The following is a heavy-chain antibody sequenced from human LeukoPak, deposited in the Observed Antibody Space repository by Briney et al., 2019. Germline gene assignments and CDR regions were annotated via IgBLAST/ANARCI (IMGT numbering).Heavy chain of an antibody. V-gene: IGHV3-23*01. D-gene: IGHD3-22*01. CDR1: GFTTGSYA. J-gene: IGHJ3*02. CDR3: ASNRAIKVVVSAFDI. Sequence: AGGSLRLSCAASGFTTGSYAMSWVRQAPGKGLEWVSAISNSGGSTYYADSVKGRFTISRDNAKNSLYLQMNSLRAEDTAVYYCASNRAIKVVVSAFDIWGQGTMVTVSS. CDR2: ISNSGGST.